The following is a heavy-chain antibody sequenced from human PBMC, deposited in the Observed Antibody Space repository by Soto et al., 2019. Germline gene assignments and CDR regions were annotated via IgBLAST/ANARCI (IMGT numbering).Heavy chain of an antibody. Sequence: PGGSLRLSCAASGFTFSNAWMSWVRQAPGKGLEWVGHIKSKTDGGTTDYAAPVKGRFTISRDDSKNTLYLEMNSLKTEDTAVYYCTTVGLYCSTSTCGDYNYYYGMDVWGQGTTVTVSS. D-gene: IGHD2-2*01. CDR3: TTVGLYCSTSTCGDYNYYYGMDV. V-gene: IGHV3-15*01. CDR1: GFTFSNAW. J-gene: IGHJ6*02. CDR2: IKSKTDGGTT.